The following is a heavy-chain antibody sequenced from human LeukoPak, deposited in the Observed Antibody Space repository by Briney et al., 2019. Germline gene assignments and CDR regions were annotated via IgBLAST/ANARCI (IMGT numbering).Heavy chain of an antibody. D-gene: IGHD3-22*01. Sequence: AGSLRLSCAASGFTFSSYWMHWVRQAPGKGLVWVSRIKSDGSTNYADSVKGRFTISRDNAKNTVSLQMNSLRAEDTGVYYCARAPSEIGGYYPEYFRHWGQGTLVTVSS. CDR3: ARAPSEIGGYYPEYFRH. J-gene: IGHJ1*01. CDR1: GFTFSSYW. V-gene: IGHV3-74*01. CDR2: IKSDGST.